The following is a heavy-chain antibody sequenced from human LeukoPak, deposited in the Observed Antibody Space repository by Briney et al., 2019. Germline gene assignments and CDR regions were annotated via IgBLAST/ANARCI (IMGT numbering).Heavy chain of an antibody. D-gene: IGHD5-18*01. CDR3: ARGQWIQLWYGSGAFDI. CDR2: INRDGSST. CDR1: GFTFSSYW. V-gene: IGHV3-74*01. J-gene: IGHJ3*02. Sequence: TGGSLRLSCAASGFTFSSYWMHWVRQAPGKGLVWVSRINRDGSSTSYADSVKGRFTISRDNAKNTLYLQMNSLRAEDTAVYYCARGQWIQLWYGSGAFDIWGQGTMVTVSS.